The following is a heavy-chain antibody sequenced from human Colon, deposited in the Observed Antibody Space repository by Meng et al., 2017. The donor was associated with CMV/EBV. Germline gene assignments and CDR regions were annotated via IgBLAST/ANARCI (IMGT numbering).Heavy chain of an antibody. J-gene: IGHJ4*02. V-gene: IGHV1-2*02. CDR3: ASLSGGDFDY. CDR2: INPITGGT. Sequence: GHAGAEGKKAWARGMVSCKATGYTFTGYFMDWVRQAPGQGLEWLGVINPITGGTNYAQKFQGRVTMTRDTSMNTAYMELSRLRSDDTAVYYCASLSGGDFDYWGQGTLVTVSS. CDR1: GYTFTGYF. D-gene: IGHD1-26*01.